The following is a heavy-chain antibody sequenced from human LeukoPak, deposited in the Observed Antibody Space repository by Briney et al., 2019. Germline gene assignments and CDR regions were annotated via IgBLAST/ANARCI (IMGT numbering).Heavy chain of an antibody. D-gene: IGHD4-23*01. Sequence: TSETLSLTCTVSGGSISSYYWNWIRQPPGKGLEWIGYIYHSGSTDYNPSIKSRVTISVDTSKSQFSLKLTSVTAADTAVYYCATLTTVVTAYYFDYWGQGTLVTVSS. V-gene: IGHV4-4*09. CDR3: ATLTTVVTAYYFDY. CDR1: GGSISSYY. J-gene: IGHJ4*02. CDR2: IYHSGST.